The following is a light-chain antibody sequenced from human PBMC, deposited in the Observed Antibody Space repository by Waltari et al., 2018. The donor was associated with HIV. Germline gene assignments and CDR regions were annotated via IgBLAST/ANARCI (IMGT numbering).Light chain of an antibody. CDR2: GAS. V-gene: IGKV3-20*01. J-gene: IGKJ4*01. CDR1: QTISNNY. CDR3: QQYDVLVT. Sequence: EIVLTPSPGTLSLSPGERVTLSCRASQTISNNYLAWFQQKPGQAPRLLIYGASSRATGIPDRFRGSGSGTDFTLTISRLEPEDFAVYYCQQYDVLVTFGGGTKVENK.